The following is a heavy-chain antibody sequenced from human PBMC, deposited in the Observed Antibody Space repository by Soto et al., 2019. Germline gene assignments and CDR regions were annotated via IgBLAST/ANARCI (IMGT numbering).Heavy chain of an antibody. J-gene: IGHJ5*02. CDR1: GFTFSSYA. CDR3: ARALGYCSSTSCYGYNWFDP. V-gene: IGHV3-30-3*01. D-gene: IGHD2-2*01. CDR2: ISYDGSNK. Sequence: PGGSLRLSCAASGFTFSSYAMHWVRQAPGKGLEWVAVISYDGSNKYYADSVKGRFTISRDNSKNTLYLQMNSLRAEDTAVYYCARALGYCSSTSCYGYNWFDPWGQGTLDTVSS.